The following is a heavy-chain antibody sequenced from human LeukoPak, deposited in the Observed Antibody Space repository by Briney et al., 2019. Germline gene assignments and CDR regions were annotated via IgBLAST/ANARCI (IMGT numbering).Heavy chain of an antibody. V-gene: IGHV4-39*01. D-gene: IGHD3-22*01. CDR3: ARHGYYYYTSGYFGY. Sequence: SETLSLTCTVSGGSISSSFYYWGWLRQPPGTGLEWLGSTYYSGTTYYKPSLKSRVSVSVDTSKNQLSLNLTSVTAADTALYYCARHGYYYYTSGYFGYWGQGILVTVSS. J-gene: IGHJ4*02. CDR1: GGSISSSFYY. CDR2: TYYSGTT.